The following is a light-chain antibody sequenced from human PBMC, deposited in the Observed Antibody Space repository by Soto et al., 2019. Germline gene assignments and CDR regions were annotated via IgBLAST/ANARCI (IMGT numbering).Light chain of an antibody. Sequence: QTVVTQEPSFSVSPGGTVTLTCGLTSGSVSTRNYPSWYQQIPGQAPRTLIYNTNTRSSGVPDRFSGPILGNKAALTITGAQAADEADYYCALYVGSGIHWVFGGGTKLTVL. CDR2: NTN. V-gene: IGLV8-61*01. CDR1: SGSVSTRNY. CDR3: ALYVGSGIHWV. J-gene: IGLJ3*02.